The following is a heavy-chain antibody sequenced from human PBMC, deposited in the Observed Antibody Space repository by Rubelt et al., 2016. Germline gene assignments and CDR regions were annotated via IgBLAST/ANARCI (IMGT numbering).Heavy chain of an antibody. V-gene: IGHV5-51*01. CDR1: GYRFTNYW. J-gene: IGHJ4*02. Sequence: EVQLVQSGAEVKKPGESLKISCKGSGYRFTNYWIGWVRQMPGKGLEWMGIIHPGDSAPRYSPSFQGQVTISADKSINTAYLQWSSLKASDTAIYYCSRLMGYSTIDYWGQGTLVTVSS. D-gene: IGHD5-12*01. CDR2: IHPGDSAP. CDR3: SRLMGYSTIDY.